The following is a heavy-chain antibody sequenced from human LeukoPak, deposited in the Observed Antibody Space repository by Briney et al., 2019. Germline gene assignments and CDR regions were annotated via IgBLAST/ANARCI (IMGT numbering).Heavy chain of an antibody. Sequence: SETLSLTCTVSGGSIGPYFWSWFRQPPGKGLEWIGYISYTGSTIYSPSLKSRVTISVDTSKNQFSLQLTSVTAADTAVYYCARDDYRGVTNFDPWGQGTLVTVSS. CDR2: ISYTGST. D-gene: IGHD3-10*01. J-gene: IGHJ5*02. CDR3: ARDDYRGVTNFDP. V-gene: IGHV4-59*01. CDR1: GGSIGPYF.